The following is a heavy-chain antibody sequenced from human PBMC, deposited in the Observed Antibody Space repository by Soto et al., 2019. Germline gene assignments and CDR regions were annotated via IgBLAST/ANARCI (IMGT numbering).Heavy chain of an antibody. CDR1: GGSISSSSYY. V-gene: IGHV4-39*01. Sequence: SETLSLTCTVSGGSISSSSYYWGWIRQPPGKGLEWIGSIYYSGSTYYNPSLKSRVTISVDTSKNQFSLKLSSVTAADTAVYYCARHGTGTRFGVDVWGQGTTVTVSS. D-gene: IGHD3-10*01. CDR3: ARHGTGTRFGVDV. J-gene: IGHJ6*02. CDR2: IYYSGST.